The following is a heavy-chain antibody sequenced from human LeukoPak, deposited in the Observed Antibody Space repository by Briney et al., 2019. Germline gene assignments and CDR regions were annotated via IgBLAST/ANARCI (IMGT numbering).Heavy chain of an antibody. D-gene: IGHD3-16*01. V-gene: IGHV3-30*18. J-gene: IGHJ4*02. CDR3: AKDRTSNWGSFDY. Sequence: GGSLRLSCAASGFTFSSYGMNWVRQAPGKGLEWVAVISYDGSNKYYADSVKGRFTISRDNSKNTLHLQMNSLRAEDTAVYYCAKDRTSNWGSFDYWGQGTLVTVSS. CDR1: GFTFSSYG. CDR2: ISYDGSNK.